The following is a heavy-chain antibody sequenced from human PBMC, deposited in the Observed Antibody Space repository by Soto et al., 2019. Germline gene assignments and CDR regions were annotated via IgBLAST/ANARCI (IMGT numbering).Heavy chain of an antibody. CDR2: IIPIFGTP. CDR1: GGTFTDLG. J-gene: IGHJ5*02. V-gene: IGHV1-69*01. D-gene: IGHD3-22*01. Sequence: VKVSCKASGGTFTDLGLHWVRQAPGQGLEWMGGIIPIFGTPNYAQKFQGRVIITADEFTSTAHMELSSLRSEDTAVYYCARGWDHYDSSGLLTWFDPWGQGTLVTVS. CDR3: ARGWDHYDSSGLLTWFDP.